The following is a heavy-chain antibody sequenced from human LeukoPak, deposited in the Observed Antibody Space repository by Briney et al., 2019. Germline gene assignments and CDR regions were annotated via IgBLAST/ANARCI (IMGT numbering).Heavy chain of an antibody. CDR3: ARDMTTMVRGVRGRFDP. CDR1: GFTFSDYY. V-gene: IGHV3-11*01. Sequence: GGSLRLSCAASGFTFSDYYMSWIRQAPGKGLEWVSYISSSGSTIYYADSVKGRFTISRDNAKNSPYLQMNSLRAEDTAVYYCARDMTTMVRGVRGRFDPWGQGTLVTVSS. CDR2: ISSSGSTI. D-gene: IGHD3-10*01. J-gene: IGHJ5*02.